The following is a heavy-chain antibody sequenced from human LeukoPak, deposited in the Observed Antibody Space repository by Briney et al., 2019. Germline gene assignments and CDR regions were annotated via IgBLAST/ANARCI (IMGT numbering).Heavy chain of an antibody. V-gene: IGHV3-11*04. CDR1: GFIFSDYY. CDR3: ARSASGSYWGRFDY. J-gene: IGHJ4*02. D-gene: IGHD1-26*01. Sequence: PGGSLRLSCTTSGFIFSDYYMSWIRQAPGKGLEWVSYISSSGSIIYYADSVKGRFTISRDNAKNSLYLQMNSLRAEDTAVYYCARSASGSYWGRFDYWGQGTLVTVSS. CDR2: ISSSGSII.